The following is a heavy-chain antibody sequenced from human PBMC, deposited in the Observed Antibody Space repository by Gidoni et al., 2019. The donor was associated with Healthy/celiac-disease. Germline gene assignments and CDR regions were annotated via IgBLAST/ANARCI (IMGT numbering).Heavy chain of an antibody. J-gene: IGHJ4*02. Sequence: QVQLQESGPGLVKPSQTLSLTCTVSGGSISSGGYYWSWIRQHPGKGLEWIGYIYYSGRTYYNPSLKSRVPISVDTSKNQFSLKLSSVTAADTAVYYCARGGLRQYFDYWGQGTLVTVSS. V-gene: IGHV4-31*03. CDR1: GGSISSGGYY. CDR2: IYYSGRT. D-gene: IGHD4-17*01. CDR3: ARGGLRQYFDY.